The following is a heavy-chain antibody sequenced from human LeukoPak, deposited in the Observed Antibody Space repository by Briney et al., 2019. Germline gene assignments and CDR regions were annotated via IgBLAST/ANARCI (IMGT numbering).Heavy chain of an antibody. CDR3: ARARYSDF. Sequence: GGSLRLSCVASGFTFSNYWMTWVRQAPGKGLEWVANIKEDGSEKNYADSVKGRFTTSRDNAKNSLYPQMNSLRGEDTAVYYCARARYSDFWGQGTLVTVSS. J-gene: IGHJ4*02. V-gene: IGHV3-7*01. CDR2: IKEDGSEK. CDR1: GFTFSNYW.